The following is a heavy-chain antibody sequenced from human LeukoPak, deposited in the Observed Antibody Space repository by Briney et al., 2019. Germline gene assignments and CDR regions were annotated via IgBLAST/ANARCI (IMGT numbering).Heavy chain of an antibody. CDR2: IFGSGGSP. Sequence: GGSLRLSCEASGFTFCSFAMYWVRQAPGKGLDWIAGIFGSGGSPHYADSVKGRFTISRDNSKNTVYLQINSLRAEDTAVYYCGKTTAGYSSGQKPAWPVDYWGQGTLVTVSS. CDR3: GKTTAGYSSGQKPAWPVDY. V-gene: IGHV3-23*01. J-gene: IGHJ4*02. D-gene: IGHD5-18*01. CDR1: GFTFCSFA.